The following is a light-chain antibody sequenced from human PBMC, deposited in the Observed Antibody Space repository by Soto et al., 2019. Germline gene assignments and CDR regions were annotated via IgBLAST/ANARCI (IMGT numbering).Light chain of an antibody. Sequence: QSVLTQPPSASKTPGQGVTISCSGSSSNIGGNTVNWYQQLPGTAPNLLIYNNNLRPSGVPDRFSGSKSGTSASLAISGLQSEDEADYYCAAWDDSLNGYVFGTGTKVTVL. CDR1: SSNIGGNT. V-gene: IGLV1-44*01. CDR3: AAWDDSLNGYV. CDR2: NNN. J-gene: IGLJ1*01.